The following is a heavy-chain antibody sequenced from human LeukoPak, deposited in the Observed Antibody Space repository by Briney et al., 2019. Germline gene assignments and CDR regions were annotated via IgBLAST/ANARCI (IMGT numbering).Heavy chain of an antibody. V-gene: IGHV4-61*02. CDR1: GGSISSGSYY. CDR2: IYTSGST. CDR3: ARDCFSSGYDYYYYYYMDV. Sequence: PSETLSLTCTVSGGSISSGSYYWSWIRQPAGKGLEWIGRIYTSGSTNYNPSLKSRVTISVDTSKNQFSLKLSSVTAADTAVYYCARDCFSSGYDYYYYYYMDVWGKGTTVTTSS. D-gene: IGHD5-12*01. J-gene: IGHJ6*03.